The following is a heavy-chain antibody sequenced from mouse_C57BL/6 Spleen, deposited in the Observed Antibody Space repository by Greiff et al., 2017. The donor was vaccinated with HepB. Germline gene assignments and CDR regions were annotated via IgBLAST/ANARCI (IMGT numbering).Heavy chain of an antibody. D-gene: IGHD3-1*01. J-gene: IGHJ4*01. V-gene: IGHV1-53*01. Sequence: QVQLKQPGTELVKPGASVKLSCKASGYTFTSYWMHWVKQRPGQGLEWIGNINPSNGGTNYNEKFKSKATLTVDKSSSTAYMQLSSLTSEDSAVYYCAREGAPYYYAMDYWGQGTSVTVSS. CDR2: INPSNGGT. CDR3: AREGAPYYYAMDY. CDR1: GYTFTSYW.